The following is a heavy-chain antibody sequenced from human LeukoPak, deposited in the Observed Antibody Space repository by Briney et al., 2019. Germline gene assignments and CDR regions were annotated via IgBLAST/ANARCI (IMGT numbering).Heavy chain of an antibody. D-gene: IGHD4-17*01. CDR1: GGTFSSYA. CDR2: IIPILGIA. V-gene: IGHV1-69*04. CDR3: AREGPLRLPYFDP. J-gene: IGHJ5*02. Sequence: ASVKVSCKASGGTFSSYAISWVRQAPGQGLEWMGRIIPILGIANYAQKFQGRVTITADKSTSTAYMELSSLRSEDTAVYYCAREGPLRLPYFDPWGQGTLVTVSS.